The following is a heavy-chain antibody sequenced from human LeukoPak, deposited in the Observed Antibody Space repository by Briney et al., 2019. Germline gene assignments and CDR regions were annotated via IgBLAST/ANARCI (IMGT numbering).Heavy chain of an antibody. CDR1: GFTFSSYG. J-gene: IGHJ4*02. V-gene: IGHV4-34*01. CDR2: INHSGST. Sequence: GSLRLSCAASGFTFSSYGMSWIRQPPGKGLEWIGEINHSGSTNYNPSLKSRVTISVDTSKNQFSLKLSSVTAADTAVYYCAREGDYSNFDYWGQGTLVTVSS. D-gene: IGHD4-11*01. CDR3: AREGDYSNFDY.